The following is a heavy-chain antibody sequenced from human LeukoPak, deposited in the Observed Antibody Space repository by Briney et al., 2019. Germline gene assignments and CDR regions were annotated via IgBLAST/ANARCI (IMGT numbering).Heavy chain of an antibody. CDR3: ARGWYSSGWYTLDS. CDR2: VYDIGST. Sequence: SETLSLTCTVSGGSIGSHYWTWIRQTPGKGLEWIGYVYDIGSTKYNPSLKSRVTISVDTSKNQFSLRLSSVTAADTAVYYCARGWYSSGWYTLDSWGQGALVTVSS. V-gene: IGHV4-59*11. J-gene: IGHJ4*02. D-gene: IGHD6-19*01. CDR1: GGSIGSHY.